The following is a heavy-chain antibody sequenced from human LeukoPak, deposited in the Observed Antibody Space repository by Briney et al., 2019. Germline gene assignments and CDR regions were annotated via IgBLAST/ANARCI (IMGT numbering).Heavy chain of an antibody. Sequence: SETLSLTCTVSGYSISSGYYWGWIRQPPGKGLEWIGSIYHSGSTYYNPSLKSRVTISVDTSKNQFSLKLSSVTAADTAVYYCARDPTTVTTRNWFDPWGQGTLVTVSS. V-gene: IGHV4-38-2*02. CDR1: GYSISSGYY. CDR3: ARDPTTVTTRNWFDP. D-gene: IGHD4-17*01. CDR2: IYHSGST. J-gene: IGHJ5*02.